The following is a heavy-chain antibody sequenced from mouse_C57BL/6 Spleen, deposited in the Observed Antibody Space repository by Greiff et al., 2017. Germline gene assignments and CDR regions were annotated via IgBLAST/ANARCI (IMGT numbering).Heavy chain of an antibody. CDR2: IWSGGST. J-gene: IGHJ3*01. CDR1: GFSLTSYG. V-gene: IGHV2-2*01. Sequence: QVQLQQSGPGLVQPSQSLSITCTVSGFSLTSYGVHWVRQSPGKGLEWLGVIWSGGSTDDNAAFISRLSISKDNSKSQVFFKMNSLQADDTAIYYCARITTVVASFAYWGQGTLVTVSA. D-gene: IGHD1-1*01. CDR3: ARITTVVASFAY.